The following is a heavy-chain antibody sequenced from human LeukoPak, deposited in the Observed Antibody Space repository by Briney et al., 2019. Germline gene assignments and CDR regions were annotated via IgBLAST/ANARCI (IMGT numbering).Heavy chain of an antibody. CDR3: ARDLGDNGYYHPWYFDS. D-gene: IGHD3-3*01. CDR1: GFTFSSCS. Sequence: GGSLRLSCAASGFTFSSCSMNWVRQAPGKGLEWVSSISSSSGYIYYADSVKGRFTISRDNAKNSLYLQMDNLRAEDTAVYYCARDLGDNGYYHPWYFDSWGRGALVTVSS. CDR2: ISSSSGYI. J-gene: IGHJ4*02. V-gene: IGHV3-21*04.